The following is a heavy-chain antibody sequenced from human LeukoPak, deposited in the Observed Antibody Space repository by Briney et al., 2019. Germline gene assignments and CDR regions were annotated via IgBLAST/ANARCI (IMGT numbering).Heavy chain of an antibody. CDR2: IYHTGST. J-gene: IGHJ3*02. Sequence: SETLSLTCTVPGGSISGYYWSWIRQPPGNGLEWIGYIYHTGSTNYNPSLKSRVTISVDTSKNQFSLKLSSVTAADTAVYYCAREFYYDSSFSFDIWGQGTVVTVSS. V-gene: IGHV4-59*01. CDR1: GGSISGYY. D-gene: IGHD3-22*01. CDR3: AREFYYDSSFSFDI.